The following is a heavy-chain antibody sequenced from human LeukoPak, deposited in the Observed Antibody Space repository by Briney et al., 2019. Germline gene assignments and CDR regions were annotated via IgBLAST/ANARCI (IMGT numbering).Heavy chain of an antibody. Sequence: GGSLRLSCAASGFTFSSYAMSWVRQAPGKGLEWVAVISYDGSNKYYADSVKGRFTISRDNSKNTLYLQMNSLRAEDTAVCYCARGYVVAHDYWGQGTLVTVSS. D-gene: IGHD3-16*01. CDR2: ISYDGSNK. CDR3: ARGYVVAHDY. V-gene: IGHV3-30-3*01. J-gene: IGHJ4*02. CDR1: GFTFSSYA.